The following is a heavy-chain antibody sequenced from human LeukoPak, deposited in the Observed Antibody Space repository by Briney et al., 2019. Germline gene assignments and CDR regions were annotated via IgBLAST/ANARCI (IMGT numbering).Heavy chain of an antibody. CDR3: ARAGSIRFDY. Sequence: GGSLRLSCAASGFTFSSYAMSWVRQAPGKGLEWVSGSSGSGGGTYYADSVKGRLTISRDNSKNTLYLQINSLRAEDTAVYYCARAGSIRFDYWGQGTLVTVSS. D-gene: IGHD1-26*01. J-gene: IGHJ4*02. CDR1: GFTFSSYA. V-gene: IGHV3-23*01. CDR2: SSGSGGGT.